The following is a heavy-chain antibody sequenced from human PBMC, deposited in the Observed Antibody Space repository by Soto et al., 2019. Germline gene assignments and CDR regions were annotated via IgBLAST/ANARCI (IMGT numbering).Heavy chain of an antibody. V-gene: IGHV3-23*01. Sequence: EEQVLESGGGLVQPGGSLRLSCAASGFTFSDYAMTWVRQAPGKGLEWVSGISSSGGNTYYADYVKGRFTITRDNSKNTLSLQMDNLRAEDTAVYFCGKNGASSKAWYMWYYAMDVWGQGTTVTVSS. J-gene: IGHJ6*02. CDR1: GFTFSDYA. CDR2: ISSSGGNT. CDR3: GKNGASSKAWYMWYYAMDV. D-gene: IGHD6-13*01.